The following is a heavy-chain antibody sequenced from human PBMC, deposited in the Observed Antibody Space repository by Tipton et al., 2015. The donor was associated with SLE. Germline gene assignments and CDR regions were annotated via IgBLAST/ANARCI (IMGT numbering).Heavy chain of an antibody. V-gene: IGHV4-38-2*01. CDR2: VFDTGYT. J-gene: IGHJ4*02. D-gene: IGHD6-25*01. Sequence: TLSLTCAVPGDSITSDYYWGWIRQPPGKRLEWIGSVFDTGYTAYNPSLEGRMSISVDTSNNEFSLKLSSVTAADTAVYFCARQDLGRAATLTFDIWGLGTLVTVSS. CDR3: ARQDLGRAATLTFDI. CDR1: GDSITSDYY.